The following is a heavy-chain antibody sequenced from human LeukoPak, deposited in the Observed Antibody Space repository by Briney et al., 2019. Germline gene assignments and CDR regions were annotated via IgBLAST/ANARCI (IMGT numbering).Heavy chain of an antibody. CDR2: ISYDGSNK. Sequence: PGGSLRLSCAASGFTFSSYGMHWVRQAPGKGLEWVEVISYDGSNKYYADSVKGRFTISRDNSKNTLYLQMNSLRAEDTAVYYCAKDISSGWSNFDPWGQGTLVTASS. CDR3: AKDISSGWSNFDP. V-gene: IGHV3-30*18. J-gene: IGHJ5*02. CDR1: GFTFSSYG. D-gene: IGHD6-19*01.